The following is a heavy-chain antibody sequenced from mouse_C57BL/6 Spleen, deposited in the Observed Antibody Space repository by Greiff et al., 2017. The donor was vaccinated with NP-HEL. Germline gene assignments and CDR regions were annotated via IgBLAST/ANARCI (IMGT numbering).Heavy chain of an antibody. CDR2: ISGGGGNT. CDR3: ARQGIYYGNFYAMDY. CDR1: GFTFSSYT. D-gene: IGHD2-1*01. J-gene: IGHJ4*01. Sequence: EVQGVESGGGLVKPGGSLKLSCAASGFTFSSYTMSWVRQTPEKRLEWVATISGGGGNTYYPDSVKGRFTISRDNAKNTLYLQMSSLMSEDTALYYCARQGIYYGNFYAMDYWGQGTSVTVSS. V-gene: IGHV5-9*01.